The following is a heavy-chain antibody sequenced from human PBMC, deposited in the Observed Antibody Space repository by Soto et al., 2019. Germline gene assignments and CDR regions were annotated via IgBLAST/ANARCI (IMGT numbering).Heavy chain of an antibody. D-gene: IGHD2-15*01. CDR1: GYTFTTHG. V-gene: IGHV1-18*01. J-gene: IGHJ5*02. CDR3: ARDLGYCRSGTCYREWFEP. CDR2: VSGDNGHT. Sequence: QVQLVQSGAEVKKPGASVKVSCKASGYTFTTHGISWVRQAPGQGLEWMGWVSGDNGHTNYAQRLQCRGTMTTDTSTNTAYMELRSLRSDDTAVYYCARDLGYCRSGTCYREWFEPVGQGTLVTVYS.